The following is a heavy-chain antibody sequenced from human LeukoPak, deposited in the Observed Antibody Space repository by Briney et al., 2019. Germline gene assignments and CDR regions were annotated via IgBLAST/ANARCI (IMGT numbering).Heavy chain of an antibody. CDR1: GYTFTSYY. D-gene: IGHD2-8*01. V-gene: IGHV1-8*03. Sequence: ASVKVSCKASGYTFTSYYINWVRQATGQGREWMGLMNPNSGNTTYAQKFQGRVTITRNTLISTAYMELGSLRSEDTAVYYCARAEWTNWFDPWGQGTLVTVSS. J-gene: IGHJ5*02. CDR3: ARAEWTNWFDP. CDR2: MNPNSGNT.